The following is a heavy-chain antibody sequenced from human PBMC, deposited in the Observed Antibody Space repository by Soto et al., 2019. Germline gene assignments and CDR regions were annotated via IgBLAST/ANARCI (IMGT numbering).Heavy chain of an antibody. CDR2: LSGSGDNT. D-gene: IGHD6-19*01. Sequence: EVQLLESGGGLVQPGGSLRLSCAASGFTISNYAMGWVRQASGKGLEWVSSLSGSGDNTYYADSVKSRVTISRDNSRDNSKNTLYLQMNSLRAEDTAVYYCTRSRGWYTFDYWGQGTLVTVSS. J-gene: IGHJ4*02. V-gene: IGHV3-23*01. CDR3: TRSRGWYTFDY. CDR1: GFTISNYA.